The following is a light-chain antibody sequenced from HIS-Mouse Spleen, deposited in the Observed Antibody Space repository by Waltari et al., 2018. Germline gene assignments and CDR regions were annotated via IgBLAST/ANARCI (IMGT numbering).Light chain of an antibody. CDR2: GKN. CDR3: GTWDSSLSAWV. J-gene: IGLJ3*02. V-gene: IGLV1-51*01. CDR1: SSNIGNNY. Sequence: QSVLTQPPSVSAAPGQKVTISCSGSSSNIGNNYVSWYQQLPGTAPKPLIYGKNKRPSGIPDRFSGSKSGTSATLGITGLQTGDEADYYCGTWDSSLSAWVFGGGTKLTVL.